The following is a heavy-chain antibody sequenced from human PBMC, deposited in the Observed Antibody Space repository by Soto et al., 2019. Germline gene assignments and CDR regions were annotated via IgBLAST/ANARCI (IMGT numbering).Heavy chain of an antibody. J-gene: IGHJ4*02. V-gene: IGHV1-69*02. Sequence: QVQLVQSGAEVKPPGSSVRVSCTASGDTFNRYTISWVRQDPGQGLEWMGRVIPILGMSNYAQKFQGRVSIMADKSTSTAYMHLSSLRSEDSAMYYCATNYGSGSTHFDHWGQGTLVTVSS. D-gene: IGHD3-10*01. CDR2: VIPILGMS. CDR3: ATNYGSGSTHFDH. CDR1: GDTFNRYT.